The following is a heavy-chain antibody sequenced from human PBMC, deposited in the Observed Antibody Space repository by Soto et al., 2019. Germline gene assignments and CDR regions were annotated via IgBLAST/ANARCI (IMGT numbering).Heavy chain of an antibody. Sequence: RLSCAASGFTFSSYSMNWVLQAPGKGLEWVSSISSSSSYIYYADSVKGRFTISRDNAKNSLYLQMSSLRAEDTAVYYCARGIYYDFWSGYLYGMDVWGQGTTVTVSS. J-gene: IGHJ6*02. V-gene: IGHV3-21*01. CDR2: ISSSSSYI. CDR1: GFTFSSYS. CDR3: ARGIYYDFWSGYLYGMDV. D-gene: IGHD3-3*01.